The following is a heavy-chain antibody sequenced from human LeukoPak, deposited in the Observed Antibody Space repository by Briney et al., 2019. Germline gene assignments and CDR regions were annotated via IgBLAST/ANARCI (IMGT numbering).Heavy chain of an antibody. CDR3: ATGDPGENYGDYGHY. V-gene: IGHV1-18*01. J-gene: IGHJ4*02. CDR2: ISAYNGNT. D-gene: IGHD4-17*01. Sequence: ASVKVSCKASGYTFTSYGISWVRQAPGQGLEWMGWISAYNGNTNYAQKLQGRVTMTTDTSTSTAYMELRSLRSDDTAVYYCATGDPGENYGDYGHYWGQGTLVTISS. CDR1: GYTFTSYG.